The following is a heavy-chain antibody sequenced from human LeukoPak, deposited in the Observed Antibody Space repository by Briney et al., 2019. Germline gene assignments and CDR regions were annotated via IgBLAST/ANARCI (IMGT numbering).Heavy chain of an antibody. CDR3: ARRSLDSWYLPYYFDY. CDR2: IGSSDRTM. CDR1: GFTFSDYY. D-gene: IGHD6-13*01. V-gene: IGHV3-11*04. J-gene: IGHJ4*02. Sequence: PGGSLRLSCAASGFTFSDYYMSWIRQAPGKGLEWVSYIGSSDRTMYYADSVKGRFTISRDNAKNSLYLRINSLRAEDTAVYYCARRSLDSWYLPYYFDYWGQGTLVTVS.